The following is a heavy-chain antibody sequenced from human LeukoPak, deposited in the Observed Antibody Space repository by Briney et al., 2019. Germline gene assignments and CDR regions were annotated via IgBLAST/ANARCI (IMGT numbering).Heavy chain of an antibody. J-gene: IGHJ4*02. V-gene: IGHV4-61*01. CDR2: IYYTGST. Sequence: PSETLSLTCTVSGGXVSSGSYYWSWIRQPPGKGLEWCGNIYYTGSTNYNPSLKSRVTISVDTSKNQFSLKLSSVTAADKAVYYCARGPPDGDYFDYWGQGTLVTVSS. CDR3: ARGPPDGDYFDY. CDR1: GGXVSSGSYY. D-gene: IGHD4-17*01.